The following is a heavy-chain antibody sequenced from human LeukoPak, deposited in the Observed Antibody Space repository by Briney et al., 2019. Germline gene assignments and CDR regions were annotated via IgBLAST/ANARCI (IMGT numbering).Heavy chain of an antibody. D-gene: IGHD6-6*01. CDR1: GGTFSSYA. V-gene: IGHV1-69*04. Sequence: SVKVSCKAPGGTFSSYAISWVRQAPGQGLEWMGRIIPILGIANYAQKFQGRVTITADKSTSTAYMELSSLRSEDTAVYYCASRGSYSSSSEDAFDIWGQGTMVTVSS. CDR2: IIPILGIA. CDR3: ASRGSYSSSSEDAFDI. J-gene: IGHJ3*02.